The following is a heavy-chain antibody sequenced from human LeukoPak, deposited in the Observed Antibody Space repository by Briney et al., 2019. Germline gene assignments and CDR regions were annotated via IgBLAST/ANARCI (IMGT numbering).Heavy chain of an antibody. D-gene: IGHD1-14*01. V-gene: IGHV1-2*02. Sequence: ASVKVSCKASGYTFTGYYMHWVRQAPGQGLEWMGWINPNSGGTNYAQKFQGRVTMTRDTSISTAYMELSRLRSDDTAVYYCARVCCPHHLDTYYYMDVWGKGTTVTVSS. J-gene: IGHJ6*03. CDR3: ARVCCPHHLDTYYYMDV. CDR1: GYTFTGYY. CDR2: INPNSGGT.